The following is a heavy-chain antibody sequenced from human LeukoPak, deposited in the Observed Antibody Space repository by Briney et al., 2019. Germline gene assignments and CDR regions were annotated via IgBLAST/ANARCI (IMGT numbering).Heavy chain of an antibody. V-gene: IGHV3-21*01. D-gene: IGHD5-12*01. Sequence: PGGSLRLSCAASGFTFSSYSMNWVRQAPGKGLEWVSSISSSSSYIYYADSVKGRFTISRDNAKNSLYLQMNSLRAEDTAVYYCASIGWLRSYFDYWGQGTLVTVSS. CDR1: GFTFSSYS. J-gene: IGHJ4*02. CDR3: ASIGWLRSYFDY. CDR2: ISSSSSYI.